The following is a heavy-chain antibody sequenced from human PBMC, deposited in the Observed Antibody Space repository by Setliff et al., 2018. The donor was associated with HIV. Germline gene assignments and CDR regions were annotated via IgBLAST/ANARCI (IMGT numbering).Heavy chain of an antibody. CDR1: GGSISTGVYY. Sequence: SETLSLTCTVSGGSISTGVYYWSWIRQPADKALEWIGRISASGSTNYNPSLESRVTFSIDTSNNQFSLKLTSVTAADTAVYYCARVYSRSWFFFDHWGQGILVTVSS. CDR2: ISASGST. CDR3: ARVYSRSWFFFDH. J-gene: IGHJ4*02. D-gene: IGHD6-13*01. V-gene: IGHV4-61*02.